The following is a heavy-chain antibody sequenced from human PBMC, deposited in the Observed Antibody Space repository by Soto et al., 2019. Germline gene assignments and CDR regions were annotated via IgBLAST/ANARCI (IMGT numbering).Heavy chain of an antibody. CDR2: INAGNGNT. CDR1: GYTFTSYA. Sequence: ASVKLSCKDSGYTFTSYAMHWVRQAPGQGLEWMGWINAGNGNTKYSQKFQGRVTITRDTSASTAYMELSSLRSEDTAVYYCARSIVVVTALDYWGQGTLVTVSS. CDR3: ARSIVVVTALDY. V-gene: IGHV1-3*01. J-gene: IGHJ4*02. D-gene: IGHD2-21*02.